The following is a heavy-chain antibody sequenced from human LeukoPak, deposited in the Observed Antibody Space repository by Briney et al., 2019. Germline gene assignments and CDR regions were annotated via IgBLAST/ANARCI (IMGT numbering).Heavy chain of an antibody. CDR2: IRGDGIVT. J-gene: IGHJ2*01. CDR3: ARASPADFNL. V-gene: IGHV3-74*01. Sequence: TGGSLRLSSVASEFTFSNYWIHWVRQAPGKGLVWVSRIRGDGIVTNYADSVEGRFTVSRDNAKNTVHLQMNSLRDDDTAVYYCARASPADFNLWGRGTLVTVSS. CDR1: EFTFSNYW.